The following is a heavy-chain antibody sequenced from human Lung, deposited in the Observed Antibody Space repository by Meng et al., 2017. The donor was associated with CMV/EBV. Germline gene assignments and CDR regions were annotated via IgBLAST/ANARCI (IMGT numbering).Heavy chain of an antibody. CDR2: INPKSGGT. CDR1: GYNFTAYY. CDR3: ARVKRYCTGGTCSSTGYYGMDV. Sequence: ASXXVSXQASGYNFTAYYIHWVRQAPGQGLEWMGWINPKSGGTNYAQKFQGRITMTEDTSITTAYMELSRLRSDDMAVYHCARVKRYCTGGTCSSTGYYGMDVWGQGTTVTVSS. J-gene: IGHJ6*02. D-gene: IGHD2-15*01. V-gene: IGHV1-2*02.